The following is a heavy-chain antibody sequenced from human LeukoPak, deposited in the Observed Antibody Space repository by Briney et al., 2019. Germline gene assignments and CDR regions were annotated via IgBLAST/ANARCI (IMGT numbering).Heavy chain of an antibody. D-gene: IGHD3-10*01. J-gene: IGHJ4*02. CDR2: ISYDGSNK. CDR1: GFTFSSYG. Sequence: GGSLRLSCAASGFTFSSYGMHWVRQAPGKGLEWVAVISYDGSNKYYADSVKGRFTISRDNSKNTLYLQMNSLRAEETAVYYCAKGSYGSGSYYNYWGQGTLVTVSS. CDR3: AKGSYGSGSYYNY. V-gene: IGHV3-30*18.